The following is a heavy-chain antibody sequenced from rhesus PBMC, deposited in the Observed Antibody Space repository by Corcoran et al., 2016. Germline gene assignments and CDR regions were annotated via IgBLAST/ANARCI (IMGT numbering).Heavy chain of an antibody. CDR3: ARHPYSGSFDL. D-gene: IGHD6-25*01. CDR2: IDSSGST. V-gene: IGHV4S11*01. CDR1: GGSISSSY. J-gene: IGHJ2*01. Sequence: QVQLQESGPGLVKPSETLSLTCAVSGGSISSSYGSWIRQAPGKGMEWSGGIDSSGSTYYNPSLKSRVTLSVDTSKNQFSLKLSSVTAADTAVYYCARHPYSGSFDLWGPGTPITISS.